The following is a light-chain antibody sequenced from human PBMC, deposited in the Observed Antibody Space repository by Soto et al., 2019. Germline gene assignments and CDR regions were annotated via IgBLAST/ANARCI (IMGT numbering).Light chain of an antibody. CDR1: SVDVGDYNS. V-gene: IGLV2-14*03. CDR2: HVT. Sequence: QSVLTQLASVYGSPGQSITISCTGSSVDVGDYNSVSWYQQHPGKAPKVMIYHVTIRASGVSNRFSGSKSGNTASLTISGLQAEDEADYYCSSYSHSPPSYVFGTGTKVTV. J-gene: IGLJ1*01. CDR3: SSYSHSPPSYV.